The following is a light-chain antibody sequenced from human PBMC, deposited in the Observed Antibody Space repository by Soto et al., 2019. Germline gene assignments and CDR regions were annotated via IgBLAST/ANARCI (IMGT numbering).Light chain of an antibody. Sequence: DIVMTQSPDSLAVSLGEKATINCKSGQRVLNTSNNKNYLAWYQQKPGQPPKLLIYWASTRESGVPDRFSGSGSGTDFTLTISSLQAEDVAVYYCQQYYTTPYTFGQGTKLEIK. CDR1: QRVLNTSNNKNY. J-gene: IGKJ2*01. CDR2: WAS. CDR3: QQYYTTPYT. V-gene: IGKV4-1*01.